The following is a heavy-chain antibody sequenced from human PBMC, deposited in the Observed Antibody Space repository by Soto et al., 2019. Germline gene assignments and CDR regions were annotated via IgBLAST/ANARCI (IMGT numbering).Heavy chain of an antibody. Sequence: QVQLLESGPGLVKPSQTLSLTCTLSGGSINTSNYYWSWIRQHPVKGLEWIGYVYLSGDTYYNPSFDRRVLISVDTSANQFSLKLTSVTAADTAVYYCARDPRKTRGWHFDLWGRGTLVTVSS. CDR3: ARDPRKTRGWHFDL. CDR1: GGSINTSNYY. D-gene: IGHD3-10*01. CDR2: VYLSGDT. J-gene: IGHJ2*01. V-gene: IGHV4-31*03.